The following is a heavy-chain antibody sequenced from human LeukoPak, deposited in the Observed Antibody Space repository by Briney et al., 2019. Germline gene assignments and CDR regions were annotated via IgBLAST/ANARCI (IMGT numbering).Heavy chain of an antibody. D-gene: IGHD3-22*01. V-gene: IGHV6-1*01. CDR3: ASYYYHY. CDR2: TYYRSKWYY. CDR1: GDSVSSNSAA. J-gene: IGHJ4*02. Sequence: SQTLSLTCVIPGDSVSSNSAAWNWIRQSPSRGLEWLGRTYYRSKWYYNYAVSVKDRIIINPDISKNQFSLQLNSVTPEDTAVYYCASYYYHYWDQGTLVTVSS.